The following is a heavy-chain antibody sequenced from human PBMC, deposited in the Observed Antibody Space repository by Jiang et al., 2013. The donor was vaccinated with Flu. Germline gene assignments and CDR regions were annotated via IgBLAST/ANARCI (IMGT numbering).Heavy chain of an antibody. J-gene: IGHJ4*02. CDR2: IYPGDSDT. D-gene: IGHD1/OR15-1a*01. CDR3: ARSTNTLPLDY. Sequence: PGKGLEWMGIIYPGDSDTRYSPSFQGQVTISADKSISTAYLQWSSLKASDTAMYYCARSTNTLPLDYWGQGTLVTVSS. V-gene: IGHV5-51*01.